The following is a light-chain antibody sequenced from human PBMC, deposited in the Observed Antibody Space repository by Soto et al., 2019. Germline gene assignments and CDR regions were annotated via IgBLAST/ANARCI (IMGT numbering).Light chain of an antibody. J-gene: IGKJ5*01. CDR3: QQRSNWPTIT. Sequence: EIVLTQSPATLSLSPGERATLSCRASQSVKTFLVWYQPRPGQAPRLLIYDASHRADGIPARFSGSGFGTDLTLTISSLEPEDAAVYYGQQRSNWPTITFGQGTRLEIK. V-gene: IGKV3-11*01. CDR1: QSVKTF. CDR2: DAS.